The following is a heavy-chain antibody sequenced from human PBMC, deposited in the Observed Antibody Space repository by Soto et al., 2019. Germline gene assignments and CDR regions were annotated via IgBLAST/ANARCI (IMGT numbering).Heavy chain of an antibody. CDR3: ASHGWFDP. J-gene: IGHJ5*02. V-gene: IGHV4-39*01. CDR1: DGSITSSEYY. Sequence: SETQYLTYTGSDGSITSSEYYWAWIRQPPGKGLQFVGTIYYSGSSYSNPSLKSRLSISVDTSKNQFSLKLSSVTAADTAVYYCASHGWFDPWGQGTLVPVSS. CDR2: IYYSGSS.